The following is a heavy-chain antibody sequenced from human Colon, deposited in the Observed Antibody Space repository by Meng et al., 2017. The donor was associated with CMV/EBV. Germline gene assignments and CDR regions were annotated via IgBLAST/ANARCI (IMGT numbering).Heavy chain of an antibody. CDR1: GFTFSSYE. V-gene: IGHV3-48*03. Sequence: GESLKISCAASGFTFSSYEMNWVRQAPGKGLEWVSYISSSGSTIYYADSVKGRLTISRDNSQNTVVLQMDSLRGEDTAVYYCAAEYRLLNTPYFEYWGQGTVVTVSS. J-gene: IGHJ4*02. CDR2: ISSSGSTI. D-gene: IGHD2/OR15-2a*01. CDR3: AAEYRLLNTPYFEY.